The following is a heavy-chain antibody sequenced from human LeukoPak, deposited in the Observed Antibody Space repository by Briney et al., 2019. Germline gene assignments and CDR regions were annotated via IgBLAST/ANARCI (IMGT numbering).Heavy chain of an antibody. V-gene: IGHV3-7*05. CDR3: ATSLTTASDTSAYGAFDV. J-gene: IGHJ3*01. D-gene: IGHD3-22*01. Sequence: PGGSLRLSCAASGFTFSSCWMSWVHQAPGKGPEWVANIKQDGSENYYVDSVKGRFTISRDNAKNSLYLQMNSLRAEDTAVYYCATSLTTASDTSAYGAFDVWGQGTMVTVSS. CDR1: GFTFSSCW. CDR2: IKQDGSEN.